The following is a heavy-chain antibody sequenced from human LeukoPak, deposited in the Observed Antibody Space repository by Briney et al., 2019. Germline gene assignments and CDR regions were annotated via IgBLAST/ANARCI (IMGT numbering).Heavy chain of an antibody. CDR3: TKADFWSGYLYGMDV. Sequence: GGSLRLSCAVSGFTFSKAWMSWVRQTPGKGLEWVGRILSNIDGGTTDYAAPVKGRFTISRDDSKSTLYLQMNSLKTEDTAVYYCTKADFWSGYLYGMDVWGQGTTVTVSS. V-gene: IGHV3-15*01. CDR2: ILSNIDGGTT. CDR1: GFTFSKAW. J-gene: IGHJ6*02. D-gene: IGHD3-3*01.